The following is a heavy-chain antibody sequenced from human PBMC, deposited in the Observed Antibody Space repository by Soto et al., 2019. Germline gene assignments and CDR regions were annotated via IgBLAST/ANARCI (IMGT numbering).Heavy chain of an antibody. Sequence: PGESLKISCKGSGYRSTNYWIGWVRQMPGKGLEWMGIIYPGDSDTRYSPSFQGQVTISADKSISTAYLQWSSLRASDTAVYYCAREGIAVAATYYFDFWGQGTLVTVSS. D-gene: IGHD6-19*01. CDR1: GYRSTNYW. J-gene: IGHJ4*02. CDR3: AREGIAVAATYYFDF. CDR2: IYPGDSDT. V-gene: IGHV5-51*01.